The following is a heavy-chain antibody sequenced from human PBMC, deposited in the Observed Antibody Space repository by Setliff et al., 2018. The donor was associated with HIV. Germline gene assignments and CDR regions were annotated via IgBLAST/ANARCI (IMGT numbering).Heavy chain of an antibody. V-gene: IGHV3-30*04. Sequence: PGGSLRLSCAASGFTFSTFAMHWVRQAPGKGLEWVGLILYDGRGQFYADSVKGRFTISRDNSRNTLYLEMTGLRPDDTAVYYCARPELGATTPDYWGQGTLVTVSS. J-gene: IGHJ4*02. CDR3: ARPELGATTPDY. CDR1: GFTFSTFA. D-gene: IGHD1-26*01. CDR2: ILYDGRGQ.